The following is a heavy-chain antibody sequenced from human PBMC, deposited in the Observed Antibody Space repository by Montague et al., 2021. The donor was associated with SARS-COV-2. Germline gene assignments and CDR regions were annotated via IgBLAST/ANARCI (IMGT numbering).Heavy chain of an antibody. CDR1: GGSISSSSYY. CDR3: ARGRGTALFRRIYFGMDV. CDR2: INYSGST. Sequence: SETLSLTCTVSGGSISSSSYYWGWIRQPPGKGLEWIGEINYSGSTNYNPSLKSRVTISVDTSKNQFSLKLSSVTAADTAVYYCARGRGTALFRRIYFGMDVWGQGTTVTVSS. D-gene: IGHD1-1*01. J-gene: IGHJ6*02. V-gene: IGHV4-39*07.